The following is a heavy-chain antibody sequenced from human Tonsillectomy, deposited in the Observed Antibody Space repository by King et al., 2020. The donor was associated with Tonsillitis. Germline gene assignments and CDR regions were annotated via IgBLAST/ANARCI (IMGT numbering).Heavy chain of an antibody. CDR1: GFSLSTNGMC. CDR2: IDWDDDK. V-gene: IGHV2-70*11. J-gene: IGHJ4*02. Sequence: TLKESGPALVKPTQTVTLTCTVSGFSLSTNGMCVNWIRQPPGKALEWLARIDWDDDKYYSSSLKTRLTISKDTSNNQVVLTMTTMDPVDTATYYCARMRSVPGWSYYFDYWGQGTLVTVSS. CDR3: ARMRSVPGWSYYFDY. D-gene: IGHD6-19*01.